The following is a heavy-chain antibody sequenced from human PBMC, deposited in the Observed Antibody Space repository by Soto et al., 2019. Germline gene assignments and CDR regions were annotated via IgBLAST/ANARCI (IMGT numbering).Heavy chain of an antibody. D-gene: IGHD1-26*01. Sequence: ASVKVSFKASGYTFTSYGISWLRQAPGQGLEWMGWISAYNGNTNYAQKLQGRVTMTTDTSTSTAYMELRSLRSDDTAVYYCARDNMGVVGAPYYFDYWGQGTLVTVSS. J-gene: IGHJ4*02. CDR2: ISAYNGNT. CDR1: GYTFTSYG. V-gene: IGHV1-18*04. CDR3: ARDNMGVVGAPYYFDY.